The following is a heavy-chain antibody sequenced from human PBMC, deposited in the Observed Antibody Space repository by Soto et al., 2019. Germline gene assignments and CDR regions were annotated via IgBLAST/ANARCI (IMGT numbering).Heavy chain of an antibody. Sequence: QLQLVQSGAEAKKPGASVKVSCKASGYTFPTSTSSWLRQAPGQGLEWMGWIKAYSGNTNYAQKLQGRVTMTTDTSTSTAYMELRSLTTDDTAIYYCAIANYGDDDYWGQGTLVTVSS. J-gene: IGHJ4*02. CDR2: IKAYSGNT. D-gene: IGHD4-17*01. CDR1: GYTFPTST. CDR3: AIANYGDDDY. V-gene: IGHV1-18*01.